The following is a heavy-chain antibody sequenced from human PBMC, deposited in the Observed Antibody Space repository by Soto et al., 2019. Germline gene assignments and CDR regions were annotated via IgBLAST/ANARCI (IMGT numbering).Heavy chain of an antibody. D-gene: IGHD1-26*01. Sequence: AASGFTFSYYGMHWVRQAPGKGLEWVAIIWYDESNKYYADSVTGRFTISRDNSNNMVYLQMNSLRAEDTAVYYCAKGGSNAAMDVWGQGTTVTVSS. CDR3: AKGGSNAAMDV. CDR1: GFTFSYYG. J-gene: IGHJ6*02. V-gene: IGHV3-33*08. CDR2: IWYDESNK.